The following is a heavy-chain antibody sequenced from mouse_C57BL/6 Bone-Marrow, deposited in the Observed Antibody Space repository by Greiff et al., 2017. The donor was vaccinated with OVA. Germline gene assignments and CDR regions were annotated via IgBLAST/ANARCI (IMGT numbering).Heavy chain of an antibody. CDR2: IYPRSGNT. V-gene: IGHV1-81*01. Sequence: VHLVESGAELARPGASVKLSCKASGYTFTSYGISWVKQRTGQGLEWIGEIYPRSGNTYYNEKFKGKATLTADKSSSTAYMELRSLTSEDSAVYFCEKRNYGSSYAMDYWGQGTSVTVSA. J-gene: IGHJ4*01. CDR1: GYTFTSYG. CDR3: EKRNYGSSYAMDY. D-gene: IGHD1-1*01.